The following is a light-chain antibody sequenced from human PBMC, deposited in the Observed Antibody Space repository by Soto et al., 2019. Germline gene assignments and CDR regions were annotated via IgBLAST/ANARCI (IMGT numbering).Light chain of an antibody. CDR2: KAS. J-gene: IGKJ1*01. V-gene: IGKV1-5*03. CDR3: QHYNSYSEA. Sequence: SQMTQSPSTLSGSVGDRVTSTCRASQTISSWLAWYQQKPGKAPKLLIYKASTLKSGVPSRFSGSGSGTEFTLTISSLQPDDFATYYCQHYNSYSEAFGQGTKV. CDR1: QTISSW.